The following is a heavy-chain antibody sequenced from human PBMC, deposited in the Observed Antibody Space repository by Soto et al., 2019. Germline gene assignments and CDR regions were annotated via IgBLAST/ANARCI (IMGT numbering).Heavy chain of an antibody. D-gene: IGHD1-26*01. CDR3: ARTPTESGSYYGLVYYYYYGMDV. CDR1: GGSISSSSYY. CDR2: IYYSGST. Sequence: SETLSVTCTVSGGSISSSSYYWGWIRQPPGKGLEWIGSIYYSGSTHYNPSLKSRVTISVDTSKNQFSLKLSSVTAADTAVYYCARTPTESGSYYGLVYYYYYGMDVWGQGTTVT. V-gene: IGHV4-39*01. J-gene: IGHJ6*02.